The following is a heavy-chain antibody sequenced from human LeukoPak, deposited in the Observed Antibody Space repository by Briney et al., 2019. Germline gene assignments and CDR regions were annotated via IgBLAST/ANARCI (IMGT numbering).Heavy chain of an antibody. CDR3: ARTFSGSYYYYGMDV. V-gene: IGHV4-59*01. CDR1: GGSISSYY. D-gene: IGHD1-26*01. Sequence: SETLSLTCTVSGGSISSYYWSWIRQPPGKGLEWIGYIYYSGATNYNPSLKSRVTISVDTSKNQFSLKLSSVTAADTAVYYCARTFSGSYYYYGMDVWGQGTTVTVSS. J-gene: IGHJ6*02. CDR2: IYYSGAT.